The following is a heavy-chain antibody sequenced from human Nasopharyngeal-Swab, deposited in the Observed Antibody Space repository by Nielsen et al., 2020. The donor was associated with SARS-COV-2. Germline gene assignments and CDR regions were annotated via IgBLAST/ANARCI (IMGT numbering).Heavy chain of an antibody. V-gene: IGHV2-70*11. CDR3: VRIWSTIFGYAFDI. D-gene: IGHD3-3*01. CDR2: IDWDDDK. J-gene: IGHJ3*02. Sequence: SGPTLVKPTQTLTLTCTFSGFSLSTSGMCVSWIRQPPGKALEWLARIDWDDDKYYGTSLKTRLTISKGTSKNQVVLTMTNMDPVDTATYYCVRIWSTIFGYAFDIWGQGTMVTVSS. CDR1: GFSLSTSGMC.